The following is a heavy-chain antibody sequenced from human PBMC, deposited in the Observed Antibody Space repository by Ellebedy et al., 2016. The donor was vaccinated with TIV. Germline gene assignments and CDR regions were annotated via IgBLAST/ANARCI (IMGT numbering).Heavy chain of an antibody. CDR1: GYSFTSHW. V-gene: IGHV5-10-1*01. CDR2: INPSDSDT. J-gene: IGHJ6*02. CDR3: ARRGDSRGKYYYYGMDV. Sequence: PGGSLRLSCRGSGYSFTSHWITRVRQMPGKGLEWMGRINPSDSDTNYSPSFQGHVTISADKSISTAFLQWSSLKASDTAMYYCARRGDSRGKYYYYGMDVWGQGTTVTVSS. D-gene: IGHD4-17*01.